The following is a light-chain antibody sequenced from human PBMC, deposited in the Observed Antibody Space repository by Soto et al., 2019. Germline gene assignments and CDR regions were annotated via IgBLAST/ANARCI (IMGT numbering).Light chain of an antibody. CDR3: QQYGSYSPWT. J-gene: IGKJ1*01. CDR2: NAS. CDR1: QSIGRW. Sequence: DIQMTQSHSTLSASVGDRVTITCRASQSIGRWLAWYQQKPGKAPKLLIYNASRLESGVPSRFSGSGSGTEVTLTTSSLQPDEFAGYYCQQYGSYSPWTFGQGTKVEIK. V-gene: IGKV1-5*03.